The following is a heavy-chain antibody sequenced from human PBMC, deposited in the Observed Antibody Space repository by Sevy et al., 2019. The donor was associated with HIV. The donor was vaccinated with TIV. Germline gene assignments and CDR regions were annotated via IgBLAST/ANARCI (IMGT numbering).Heavy chain of an antibody. Sequence: GGSLRLSCAASGFTFSSYAMHWVRQAPGKGLEWVAVISYDGSNKYYADSVKGRFTISRDNSKNTLYLQMNSLRAEDTAVYYCARGGYCSGGSCYSLYYYYGMGVWGQGTTVTVSS. D-gene: IGHD2-15*01. V-gene: IGHV3-30-3*01. CDR3: ARGGYCSGGSCYSLYYYYGMGV. J-gene: IGHJ6*02. CDR1: GFTFSSYA. CDR2: ISYDGSNK.